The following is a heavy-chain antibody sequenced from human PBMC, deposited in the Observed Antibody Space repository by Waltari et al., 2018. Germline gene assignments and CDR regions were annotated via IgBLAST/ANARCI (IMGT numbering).Heavy chain of an antibody. J-gene: IGHJ6*03. CDR1: GFTFSIYG. V-gene: IGHV3-48*02. CDR2: ISSSSSPI. Sequence: EVKLVESGGALVQPGGSLRLPCAASGFTFSIYGMNWVRQAPGRGVEWVSHISSSSSPIFYGDSVKGRFTISRDNAKKSLYLEMNSLRDEDTAVYYCVRGTMDVWGKGTTVTVSS. CDR3: VRGTMDV. D-gene: IGHD3-16*01.